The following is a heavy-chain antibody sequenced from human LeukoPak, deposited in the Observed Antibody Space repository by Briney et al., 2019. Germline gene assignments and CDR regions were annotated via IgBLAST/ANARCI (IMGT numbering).Heavy chain of an antibody. CDR2: IIPIFGTT. Sequence: ASVTVSCKASGGTFGTYAINWVRQAPGQGLEWMGGIIPIFGTTNYAQTFQGRVTITADDSTSTAYMELSSLRSEDTAVYYCARIGPLHLTARRSLPSYYYYYGMDVWGQGTTVTVSS. V-gene: IGHV1-69*13. J-gene: IGHJ6*02. CDR1: GGTFGTYA. CDR3: ARIGPLHLTARRSLPSYYYYYGMDV. D-gene: IGHD3-22*01.